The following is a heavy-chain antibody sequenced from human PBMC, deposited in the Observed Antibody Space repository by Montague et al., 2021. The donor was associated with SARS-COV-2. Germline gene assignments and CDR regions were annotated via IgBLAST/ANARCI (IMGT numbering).Heavy chain of an antibody. D-gene: IGHD5-24*01. CDR3: ASIGDGYNALPGH. CDR1: VGSFSGYY. J-gene: IGHJ4*02. CDR2: INHSGST. V-gene: IGHV4-34*01. Sequence: SETLSLTCAVYVGSFSGYYWSWIRQPPGKGLEWIGEINHSGSTNYNPSLRSRITILVDTSKNQFSLKLSSVTAADTAVYYCASIGDGYNALPGHWGQGALGTVSS.